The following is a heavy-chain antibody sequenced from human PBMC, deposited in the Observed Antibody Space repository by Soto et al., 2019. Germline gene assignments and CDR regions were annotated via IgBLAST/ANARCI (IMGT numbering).Heavy chain of an antibody. CDR3: ARLSTSVTTRHFAY. D-gene: IGHD4-17*01. CDR2: INHSGST. Sequence: QVQLQQWGTGLLKPSETLSLTCAVYGGSFSDYYWTWIRQPPGKGLAWIGEINHSGSTSYNPSLGSRVTSSVDTSKNQFSLKVSSVTAADTAVYYCARLSTSVTTRHFAYWGQGTLVTVSS. CDR1: GGSFSDYY. V-gene: IGHV4-34*01. J-gene: IGHJ4*02.